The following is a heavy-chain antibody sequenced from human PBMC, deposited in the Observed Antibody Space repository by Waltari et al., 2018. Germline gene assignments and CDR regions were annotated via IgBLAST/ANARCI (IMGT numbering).Heavy chain of an antibody. D-gene: IGHD3-22*01. CDR2: ISSSRRYI. CDR3: ARYYSSENYYFDY. Sequence: EVQLVESGGGLVKPGGSLRLSCAASGFTFSSYSMNWVRQAPGKGLEWVSSISSSRRYIYYADSVKGRFTISRDNAKNSLYLQMNSLRAEDTAVYYCARYYSSENYYFDYWGQGTLVTVSS. CDR1: GFTFSSYS. V-gene: IGHV3-21*01. J-gene: IGHJ4*02.